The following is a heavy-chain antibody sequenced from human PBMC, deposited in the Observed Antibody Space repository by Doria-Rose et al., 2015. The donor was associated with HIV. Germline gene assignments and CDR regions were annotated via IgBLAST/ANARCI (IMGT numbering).Heavy chain of an antibody. CDR1: GVSLSSPGMG. CDR3: ARIKSSRWYHKYYFDF. CDR2: IFSDDER. D-gene: IGHD6-13*01. J-gene: IGHJ4*02. Sequence: QVTLKESGPVLVKPTETLTLTCTVSGVSLSSPGMGVSWIRQPLGKALEWLANIFSDDERSYKTSLKSRLTISRGSSKSQVVLTMTGMDPVDTATYYCARIKSSRWYHKYYFDFWGQGTLVIVSA. V-gene: IGHV2-26*01.